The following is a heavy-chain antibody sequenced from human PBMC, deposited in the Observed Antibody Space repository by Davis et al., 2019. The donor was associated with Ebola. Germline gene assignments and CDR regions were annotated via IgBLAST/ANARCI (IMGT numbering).Heavy chain of an antibody. V-gene: IGHV3-9*01. CDR3: AKDFYGSGSYIDA. CDR2: ITLNSGTT. D-gene: IGHD3-10*01. CDR1: EFTFNRHT. Sequence: PGGSLRLSCAASEFTFNRHTMNWFRQAPGKGLEWVSGITLNSGTTAYADSVKGRFTISRDNAKDSLYLQMNSLRTEDTAFYYCAKDFYGSGSYIDAWGQGTLVAVSS. J-gene: IGHJ5*02.